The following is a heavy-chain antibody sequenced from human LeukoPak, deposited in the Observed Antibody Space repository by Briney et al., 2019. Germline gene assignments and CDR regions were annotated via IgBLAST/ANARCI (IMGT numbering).Heavy chain of an antibody. D-gene: IGHD5-18*01. CDR1: GFTFSNYG. V-gene: IGHV3-30*18. CDR2: ISYDGSNK. J-gene: IGHJ4*02. Sequence: GGSLRLSCAASGFTFSNYGMHWVRQAPGKGLEWVAVISYDGSNKYYADSVKGPLTISRDNSKNTLYLQMNSLRAEDTAVYYCAKDHLAGYSYGGYYFDYWGQGTLVTVSS. CDR3: AKDHLAGYSYGGYYFDY.